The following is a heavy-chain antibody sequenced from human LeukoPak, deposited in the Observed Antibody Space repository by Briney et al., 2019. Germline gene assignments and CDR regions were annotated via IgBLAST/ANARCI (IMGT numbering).Heavy chain of an antibody. CDR1: GFXFSSYA. Sequence: GGSLRLSCAASGFXFSSYAISWVRQAPGKGLEWVSAISGSGGSTYYADSVKGRFTISRDNSKNTLYLQMNSLRAEDTAVYHCAKGDYDDSIGAHFDYWGQGTLVTVSS. V-gene: IGHV3-23*01. CDR2: ISGSGGST. D-gene: IGHD4-17*01. CDR3: AKGDYDDSIGAHFDY. J-gene: IGHJ4*02.